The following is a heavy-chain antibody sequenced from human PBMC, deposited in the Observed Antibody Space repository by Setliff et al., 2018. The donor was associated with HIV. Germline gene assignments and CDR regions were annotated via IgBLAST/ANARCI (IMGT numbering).Heavy chain of an antibody. V-gene: IGHV3-30*02. CDR1: GFTFRNYG. CDR3: AKEDQRVTSVDY. D-gene: IGHD2-2*01. Sequence: GESLKISCAASGFTFRNYGMHWVRQAPGKGLEWVAFIRLDGSDKFYADSVKGRFTISRGNSKNTLFLQMNSLRSEDTAVYYCAKEDQRVTSVDYWGQGTPVTVSS. J-gene: IGHJ4*02. CDR2: IRLDGSDK.